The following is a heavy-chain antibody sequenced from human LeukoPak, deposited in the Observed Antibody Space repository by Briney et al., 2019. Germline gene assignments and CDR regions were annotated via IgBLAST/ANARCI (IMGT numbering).Heavy chain of an antibody. CDR3: ARINYCTNGVCYFDAFDT. J-gene: IGHJ3*02. CDR1: GGSISSSSYY. CDR2: IYYSGST. V-gene: IGHV4-39*07. D-gene: IGHD2-8*01. Sequence: SETLSLTCTVSGGSISSSSYYWGWIRQPPGKGLEWIGSIYYSGSTYYNPSLKSRVTISVDTSKNQFSLKLSSVTAADTAVYYCARINYCTNGVCYFDAFDTWGQGTMVTVSS.